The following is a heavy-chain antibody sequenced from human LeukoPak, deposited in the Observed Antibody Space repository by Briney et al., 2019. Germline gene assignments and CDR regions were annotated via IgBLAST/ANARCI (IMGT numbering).Heavy chain of an antibody. Sequence: GGSLRLSCAASGFTFSSYGMHWVRQAPGKGLEWVANIKQDGSEKYYVDSVKGRFTISRDNAKNSLYLQMNSLRAEDTAVYYCARDLSVYDFWSGYPIWGQGTMVTVSS. V-gene: IGHV3-7*01. CDR2: IKQDGSEK. J-gene: IGHJ3*02. CDR1: GFTFSSYG. CDR3: ARDLSVYDFWSGYPI. D-gene: IGHD3-3*01.